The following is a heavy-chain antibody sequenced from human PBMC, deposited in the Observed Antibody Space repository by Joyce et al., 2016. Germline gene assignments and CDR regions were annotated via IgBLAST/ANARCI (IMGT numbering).Heavy chain of an antibody. CDR3: ARDGRSSGVDY. J-gene: IGHJ4*02. CDR2: ISSSSTIK. D-gene: IGHD6-19*01. V-gene: IGHV3-48*01. Sequence: EVQLVESGGGLVQPGGSLRLSCAASGFTFSKYGINWVRQAPGTGLERVSYISSSSTIKQYADSVKGRFTISRDRAKNSLYLQMNSLRVEDTAVYYCARDGRSSGVDYWGQGTLVTVSS. CDR1: GFTFSKYG.